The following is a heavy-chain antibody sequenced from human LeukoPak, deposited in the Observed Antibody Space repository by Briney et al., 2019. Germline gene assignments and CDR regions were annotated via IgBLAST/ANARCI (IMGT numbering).Heavy chain of an antibody. D-gene: IGHD6-19*01. CDR2: IYYSGST. J-gene: IGHJ4*02. CDR1: GGSISSGDYY. Sequence: SETLSLTCTVSGGSISSGDYYCSWIRQPPGKGLEWIGYIYYSGSTYYNPSLKSRVTISVDTSKNQFSLKLSSVTAADTAVYYCARVKGWNSSGWYGFDYWGQGTLVTVSP. V-gene: IGHV4-30-4*01. CDR3: ARVKGWNSSGWYGFDY.